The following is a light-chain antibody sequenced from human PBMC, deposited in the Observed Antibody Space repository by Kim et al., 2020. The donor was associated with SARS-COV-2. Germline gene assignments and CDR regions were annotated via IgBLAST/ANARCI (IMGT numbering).Light chain of an antibody. J-gene: IGLJ1*01. CDR1: SSDVGGYNY. CDR2: DVT. CDR3: GSYVGNNNFV. Sequence: LTQPPSASGSPGQSVTISCTGTSSDVGGYNYVSWYQHHPGKAPKLMIYDVTKRPSGVPDRFSGSKSGNTASLTVSGLQAEDEADYYCGSYVGNNNFVFGTGTKVTVL. V-gene: IGLV2-8*01.